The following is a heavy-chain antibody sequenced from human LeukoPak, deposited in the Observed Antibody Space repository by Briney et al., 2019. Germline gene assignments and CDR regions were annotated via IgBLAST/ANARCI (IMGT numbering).Heavy chain of an antibody. V-gene: IGHV1-8*01. CDR3: ARAGEYSSSSSQDYYYYMDV. CDR2: MNPNSGNT. D-gene: IGHD6-6*01. Sequence: ASVKVSCKASGYTFTSYDINWVRQATGQGLEWMGWMNPNSGNTGYAQKFQGRVTMTRNTSISTAYMELSSLRSEDTAVYYCARAGEYSSSSSQDYYYYMDVWGKGTTVTVSS. J-gene: IGHJ6*03. CDR1: GYTFTSYD.